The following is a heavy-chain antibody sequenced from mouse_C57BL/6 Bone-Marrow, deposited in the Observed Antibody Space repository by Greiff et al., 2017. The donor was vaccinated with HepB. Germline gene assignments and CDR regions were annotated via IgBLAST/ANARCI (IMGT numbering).Heavy chain of an antibody. CDR2: ISSGGSYT. J-gene: IGHJ3*01. Sequence: EVQGVESGGDLVKPGGSLKLSCAASGFTFSSYGMSWVRQTPDKRLEWVATISSGGSYTYYPDSVKGRFTISRDNAKNTLYLQMSSLKSEDTAMYYCARLNGDVWGQGTLVTVSA. CDR1: GFTFSSYG. V-gene: IGHV5-6*01. CDR3: ARLNGDV.